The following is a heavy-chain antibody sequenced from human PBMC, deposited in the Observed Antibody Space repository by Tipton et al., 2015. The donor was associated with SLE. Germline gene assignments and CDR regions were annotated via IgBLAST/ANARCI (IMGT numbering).Heavy chain of an antibody. Sequence: TLSLTCTVSGGSLTNYYWSWIRQPAGKGLEWIGRIFTSALTDYNPSLKSRVTISVDTSKNQFSLKLSSVTAADTAVYYCARALTSNWYFDLWGRGTLVTVSS. CDR3: ARALTSNWYFDL. J-gene: IGHJ2*01. V-gene: IGHV4-4*07. CDR2: IFTSALT. D-gene: IGHD2/OR15-2a*01. CDR1: GGSLTNYY.